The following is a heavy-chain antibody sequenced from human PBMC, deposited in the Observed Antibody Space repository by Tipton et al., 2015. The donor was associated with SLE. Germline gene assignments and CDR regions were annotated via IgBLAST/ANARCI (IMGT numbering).Heavy chain of an antibody. J-gene: IGHJ4*02. D-gene: IGHD2-2*01. CDR3: ALEGYCTNTSCYA. CDR1: GGSSSAYY. V-gene: IGHV4-34*01. Sequence: TLSLTCAVYGGSSSAYYWTWIRQPPGKGLEWIGEINHSGSTNYNPSLKSRVTISLDTSKNQFSLQLSSVIAADTAMYYCALEGYCTNTSCYAWGQGTLVTVSS. CDR2: INHSGST.